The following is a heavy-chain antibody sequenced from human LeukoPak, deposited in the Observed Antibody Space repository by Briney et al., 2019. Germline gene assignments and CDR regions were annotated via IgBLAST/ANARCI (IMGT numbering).Heavy chain of an antibody. CDR2: IYPGDSDT. CDR1: GYSFTSYW. CDR3: ARHVGCSSTSCHPYYYYYYMDV. Sequence: GESLKISYKGSGYSFTSYWIGWVRQMPGKGLEWMGTIYPGDSDTRYSPSFQGQVTISADKSISTAYLQWSSLKASDTAMYYCARHVGCSSTSCHPYYYYYYMDVWGKGTTVTVSS. J-gene: IGHJ6*03. V-gene: IGHV5-51*01. D-gene: IGHD2-2*01.